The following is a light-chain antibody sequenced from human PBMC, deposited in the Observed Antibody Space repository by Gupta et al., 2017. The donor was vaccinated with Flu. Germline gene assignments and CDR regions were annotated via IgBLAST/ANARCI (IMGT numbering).Light chain of an antibody. Sequence: NSRSSQSSVNSTDSKNFVSWYQQKPGHPPMLLIDGASTRASVVPGRSSGSGSGTDFSLTISIQQDEYVAFYYWQHNDSTPYTFGQGTKLEIK. V-gene: IGKV4-1*01. J-gene: IGKJ2*01. CDR3: QHNDSTPYT. CDR2: GAS. CDR1: QSSVNSTDSKNF.